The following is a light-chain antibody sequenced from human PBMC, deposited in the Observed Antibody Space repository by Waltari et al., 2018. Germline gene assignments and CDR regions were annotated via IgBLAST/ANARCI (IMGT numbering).Light chain of an antibody. CDR1: YLGNNY. J-gene: IGLJ3*02. CDR3: QAWDSGTV. V-gene: IGLV3-1*01. Sequence: SRELTQPPSVSVSPGKTASISCPGDYLGNNYAHWYQQKPGRSPVLVIHQNNKRPSRIPDRFSGSKSGKTATLTISGTQAMDEADYYCQAWDSGTVFGGGTKLTVL. CDR2: QNN.